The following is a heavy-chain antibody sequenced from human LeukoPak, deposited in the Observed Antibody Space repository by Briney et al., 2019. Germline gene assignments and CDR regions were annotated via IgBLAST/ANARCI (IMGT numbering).Heavy chain of an antibody. D-gene: IGHD1-26*01. CDR1: GGTFSSYA. Sequence: ASVKVSCKASGGTFSSYAISWVRQAPGQGLEWMGRIIPILGIANYAQKFQGRVTITADKSTSTAYMELSSLRSEDTAVYYCARASGSYSTVVDAFDIWGQGTMVTVSS. V-gene: IGHV1-69*04. J-gene: IGHJ3*02. CDR2: IIPILGIA. CDR3: ARASGSYSTVVDAFDI.